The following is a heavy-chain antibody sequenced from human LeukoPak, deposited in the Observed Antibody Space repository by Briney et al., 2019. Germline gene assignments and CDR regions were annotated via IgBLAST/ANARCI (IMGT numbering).Heavy chain of an antibody. CDR2: IYSGGST. CDR1: GFTVSSNY. D-gene: IGHD6-19*01. Sequence: GGSLRLSCAASGFTVSSNYMSWVRQAPGKGLEWVSVIYSGGSTYYADSVKGRFTISRDNSKNTLYLQMNSLRAEDTAVYYCAKDSTAVRGIPVHPDYWGQGTLVTVSS. V-gene: IGHV3-53*01. J-gene: IGHJ4*02. CDR3: AKDSTAVRGIPVHPDY.